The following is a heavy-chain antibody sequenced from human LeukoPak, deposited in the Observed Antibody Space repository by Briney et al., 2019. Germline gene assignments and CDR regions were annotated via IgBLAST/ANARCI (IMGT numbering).Heavy chain of an antibody. J-gene: IGHJ4*02. CDR3: AKDGTYYYDSTGDPYYFDY. V-gene: IGHV3-30*02. D-gene: IGHD3-22*01. Sequence: GGSLRLSCAASGFTFSSYGMHWVRQAPGKGLEWVAFIRYDGSNKYYADSVKGRFTISRDNSKNTLYLQMNSLRAEDTAVYYCAKDGTYYYDSTGDPYYFDYWGQGTLVTVSS. CDR1: GFTFSSYG. CDR2: IRYDGSNK.